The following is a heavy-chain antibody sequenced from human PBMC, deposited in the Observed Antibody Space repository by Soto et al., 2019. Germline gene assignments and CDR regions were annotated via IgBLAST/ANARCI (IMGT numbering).Heavy chain of an antibody. V-gene: IGHV3-72*01. D-gene: IGHD3-22*01. CDR1: GFTFSDHY. CDR2: TRNKANSYTT. J-gene: IGHJ4*02. CDR3: AVSGYYLDY. Sequence: GGSLRLSCAASGFTFSDHYMDWVRQAPGKGLEWVGRTRNKANSYTTEYAASVKGRFTISRDDSKNSLYLQMNSLKTEDTAVYYCAVSGYYLDYWGQGTLVTVSS.